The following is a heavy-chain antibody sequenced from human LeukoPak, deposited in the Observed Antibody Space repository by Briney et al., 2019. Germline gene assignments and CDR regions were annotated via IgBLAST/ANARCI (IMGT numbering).Heavy chain of an antibody. CDR1: GFTFSSYS. CDR3: ARASYCSSTSCYAFQH. Sequence: SCKASGFTFSSYSMNWVRQAPGKGLEWVSSISSSSYIYYADSVKGRFTISRDNAKNSLYLQMNSLRAEDTAVYYCARASYCSSTSCYAFQHWGQGTLVTVSS. D-gene: IGHD2-2*01. J-gene: IGHJ1*01. V-gene: IGHV3-21*03. CDR2: ISSSSYI.